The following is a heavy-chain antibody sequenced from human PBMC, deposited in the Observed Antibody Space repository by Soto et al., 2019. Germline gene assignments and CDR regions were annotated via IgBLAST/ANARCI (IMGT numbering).Heavy chain of an antibody. V-gene: IGHV1-8*01. CDR2: MNPNSADT. CDR1: GYSFTSYD. Sequence: QVQLVQSGAEVKKPWASVKVSCKASGYSFTSYDMNWVRQVPGQGPEGMGWMNPNSADTGYAQKFQGRVTMSRDMSTRTMYMELSVLTSEDTAVYYCARGGGLDPHADVWGRGATVSVSS. D-gene: IGHD2-15*01. CDR3: ARGGGLDPHADV. J-gene: IGHJ6*02.